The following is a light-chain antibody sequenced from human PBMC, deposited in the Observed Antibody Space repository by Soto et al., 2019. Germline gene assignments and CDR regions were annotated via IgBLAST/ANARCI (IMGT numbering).Light chain of an antibody. V-gene: IGKV1-27*01. CDR1: QSIAPY. CDR3: QKYNSAPLT. CDR2: ATS. Sequence: DVQMTQSPSSLSAFVGDRVTITCRASQSIAPYLAWFQQKPGKVPKLLIYATSTLQSGVPSRFSGSGSGTDFTLTISSLQPEDVGMYYCQKYNSAPLTFGGGTKVEIK. J-gene: IGKJ4*01.